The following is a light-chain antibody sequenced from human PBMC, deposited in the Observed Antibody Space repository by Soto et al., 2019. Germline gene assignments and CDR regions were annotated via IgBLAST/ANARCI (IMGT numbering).Light chain of an antibody. CDR2: GAS. J-gene: IGKJ1*01. CDR1: QSVDIN. CDR3: QQYGSSGT. Sequence: EIMLTQSPATLSVSPGGRVTLSCRASQSVDINLAWYQQRPGQAPRLLVYGASTKATDMPGRFSGSGSGTDFTLTISRLEPEDSAVYYCQQYGSSGTFAQGTKVDIK. V-gene: IGKV3-20*01.